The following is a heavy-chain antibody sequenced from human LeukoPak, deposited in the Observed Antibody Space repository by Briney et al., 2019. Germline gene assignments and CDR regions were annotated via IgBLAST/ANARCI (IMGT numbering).Heavy chain of an antibody. CDR1: GFTFSSYA. V-gene: IGHV3-23*01. CDR3: AKLPLRYFDWLLYDY. D-gene: IGHD3-9*01. CDR2: ISGSGGST. Sequence: GGSLRLSYAASGFTFSSYAMSWVRQAPGKGLEWVSAISGSGGSTYYADSVKGRFAISRDNSKNTLYLQMNSLRAEDTAVYYCAKLPLRYFDWLLYDYWGQGTLVTVSS. J-gene: IGHJ4*02.